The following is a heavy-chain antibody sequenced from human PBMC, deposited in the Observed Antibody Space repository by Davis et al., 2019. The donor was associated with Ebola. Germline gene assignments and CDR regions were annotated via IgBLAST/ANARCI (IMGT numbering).Heavy chain of an antibody. D-gene: IGHD4-17*01. CDR1: GFTFSSYA. Sequence: GESLKISCAASGFTFSSYAMHWVRQAPGKGLEWVAVISYDGSNKYYADSVKGRFTISRDNSKNTLYLQMNSLRAEDTAVYYCAKDHYGGMDVWGQGTTDTVSS. CDR3: AKDHYGGMDV. CDR2: ISYDGSNK. J-gene: IGHJ6*02. V-gene: IGHV3-30-3*01.